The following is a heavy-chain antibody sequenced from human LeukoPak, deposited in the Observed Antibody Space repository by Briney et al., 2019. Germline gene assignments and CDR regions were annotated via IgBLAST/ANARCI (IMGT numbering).Heavy chain of an antibody. CDR1: GFTFRSYE. Sequence: GGSLRLSCAASGFTFRSYEMNWVRQAPGKGLEWVSYISSSSSNIYYADSVKGRFTISRDNAKNSLYLQMNSLRVEDTAVYYRARSEVTTITVDYWGQGALVTVSS. CDR3: ARSEVTTITVDY. J-gene: IGHJ4*02. V-gene: IGHV3-48*03. CDR2: ISSSSSNI. D-gene: IGHD5-24*01.